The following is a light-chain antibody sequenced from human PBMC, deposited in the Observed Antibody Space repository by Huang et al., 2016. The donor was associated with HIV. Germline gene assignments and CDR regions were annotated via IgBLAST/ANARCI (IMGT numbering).Light chain of an antibody. Sequence: EIVLIQSPATLSLSPGERATLSCRASQSVSSYLAYYQQKPGQTPRRLIYDTSNRATGIPARFSGSGYGTDFTLTISSLEPEDFAVYYCQQRSNWPITFGQGTRLEIK. CDR2: DTS. CDR3: QQRSNWPIT. CDR1: QSVSSY. V-gene: IGKV3-11*01. J-gene: IGKJ5*01.